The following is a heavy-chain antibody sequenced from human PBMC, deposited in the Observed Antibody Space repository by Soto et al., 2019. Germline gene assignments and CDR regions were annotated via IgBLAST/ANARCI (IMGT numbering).Heavy chain of an antibody. Sequence: GASVKVSCKASGYTFTGYYMHWVRQAPGQGLEWMGWINPNSGGTNYAQKFQGWVTMTRDTSISTAYMELSRLRSDDTAVYYCARAKAYSSSWYKSSYYYYMDVWGKGTTVTVSS. J-gene: IGHJ6*03. D-gene: IGHD6-13*01. CDR3: ARAKAYSSSWYKSSYYYYMDV. CDR1: GYTFTGYY. CDR2: INPNSGGT. V-gene: IGHV1-2*04.